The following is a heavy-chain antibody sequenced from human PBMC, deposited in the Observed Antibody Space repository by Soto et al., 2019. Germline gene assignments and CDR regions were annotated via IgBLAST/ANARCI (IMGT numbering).Heavy chain of an antibody. Sequence: QVQLQESGPGLVKPSQTLSLTCTVSGGSISSGGYYWSWIRQHPGKGLEWIGYIYYSGSTYYNPSLKSRVTISVDTSKNQFSLKLSSVTAADTAVYYRARGVTMVRGVIHTPYFDYWGQGTVVTVSS. J-gene: IGHJ4*02. D-gene: IGHD3-10*01. CDR3: ARGVTMVRGVIHTPYFDY. CDR1: GGSISSGGYY. CDR2: IYYSGST. V-gene: IGHV4-31*03.